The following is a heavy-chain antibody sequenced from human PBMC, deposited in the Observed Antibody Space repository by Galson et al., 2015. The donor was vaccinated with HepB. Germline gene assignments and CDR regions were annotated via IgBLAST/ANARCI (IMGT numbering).Heavy chain of an antibody. D-gene: IGHD1-20*01. J-gene: IGHJ5*02. Sequence: SLRLSCAASGFTVSSNYMSWVRQAPGKGLEWVSVIYSGGSTYYADSVKGRFTISRDNSKNTLYLQMNSLRAEDTAVHYCAGAYNWNDGWFDPWGQGTLVTVSS. V-gene: IGHV3-53*01. CDR3: AGAYNWNDGWFDP. CDR2: IYSGGST. CDR1: GFTVSSNY.